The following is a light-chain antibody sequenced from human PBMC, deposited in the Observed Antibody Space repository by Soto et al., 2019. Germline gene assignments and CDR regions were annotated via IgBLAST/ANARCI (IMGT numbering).Light chain of an antibody. CDR3: SSYTSSSTRV. Sequence: QSALTQPASVSGSPGQSITISCTGTSSDVGGYNYVSWYQQHPGKAPQLIIYDVNNRPSGVSNRFSGSKSGSTASLTISGLQAEDEADYYCSSYTSSSTRVFGGGTKLTVL. CDR2: DVN. CDR1: SSDVGGYNY. V-gene: IGLV2-14*01. J-gene: IGLJ2*01.